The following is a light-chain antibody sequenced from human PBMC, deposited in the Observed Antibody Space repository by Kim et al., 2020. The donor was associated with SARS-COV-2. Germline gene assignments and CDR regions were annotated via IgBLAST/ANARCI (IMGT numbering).Light chain of an antibody. CDR3: QSYDSSTLV. V-gene: IGLV6-57*01. J-gene: IGLJ2*01. Sequence: LTQPHSVSESPGKTVTISCTRSSGSIASNYVQWYQQRPGSSPTTVIYENNQRPSGVPDRFSGSIDSSSNSASLTISGLKTEDEAAYYCQSYDSSTLVFGGGTQLTVL. CDR2: ENN. CDR1: SGSIASNY.